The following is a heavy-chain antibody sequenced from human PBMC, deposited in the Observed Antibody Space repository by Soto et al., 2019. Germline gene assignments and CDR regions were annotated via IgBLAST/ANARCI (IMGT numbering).Heavy chain of an antibody. CDR3: ARGRWYSSSSYWFDS. Sequence: EASVKVSCKASGYTFSTYDINWARQATGQGLEWMGWMNPKSGNTGYPQKFRGRVTMTRNTSITTAYMEVSSLRSEDTAVYYCARGRWYSSSSYWFDSWGQGTLVTVSS. CDR2: MNPKSGNT. J-gene: IGHJ5*01. V-gene: IGHV1-8*01. CDR1: GYTFSTYD. D-gene: IGHD6-13*01.